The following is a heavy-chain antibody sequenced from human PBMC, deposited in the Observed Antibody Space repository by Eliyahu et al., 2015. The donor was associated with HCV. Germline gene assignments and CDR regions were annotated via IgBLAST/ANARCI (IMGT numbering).Heavy chain of an antibody. CDR3: ARETYGSGGLGGY. V-gene: IGHV3-53*02. CDR1: GFTVSSNY. CDR2: IYSGGST. D-gene: IGHD3-10*01. Sequence: EVQLVETXGGLIQPGGSLRLSCAXSGFTVSSNYMSWVRQAPGKGLEWVSVIYSGGSTYYADSVKGRFTISRDNSKNTLYLQMNSLRAEDTAVYYCARETYGSGGLGGYWGQGTLVTVSS. J-gene: IGHJ4*02.